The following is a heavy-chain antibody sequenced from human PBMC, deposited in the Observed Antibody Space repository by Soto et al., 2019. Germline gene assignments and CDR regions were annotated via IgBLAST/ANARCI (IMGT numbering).Heavy chain of an antibody. CDR3: ARGWFGPDV. Sequence: GGSLRLSCAATGFTLSGRSMHWVRQAPGKGLVWVSGIDNAGTDSTYADSVKGRFTSSRDNAKNMLYLQMNSLRVEDTAVYYCARGWFGPDVWGKGTTVTVSS. V-gene: IGHV3-74*01. CDR1: GFTLSGRS. D-gene: IGHD3-10*01. J-gene: IGHJ6*04. CDR2: IDNAGTDS.